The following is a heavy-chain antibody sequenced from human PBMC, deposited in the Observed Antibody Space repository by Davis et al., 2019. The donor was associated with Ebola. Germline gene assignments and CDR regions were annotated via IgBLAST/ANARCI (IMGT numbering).Heavy chain of an antibody. Sequence: SVKVSCKASGYTFTSYAMHWVRQAPGQRLEWMGWINAGNGNTKYSQKFQGRVTMTRNTSISTAYMELSSLRSEDTAVYYCARGGAGSWQPFDYWGQGTLVTVSS. J-gene: IGHJ4*02. CDR1: GYTFTSYA. CDR2: INAGNGNT. V-gene: IGHV1-3*01. CDR3: ARGGAGSWQPFDY. D-gene: IGHD6-13*01.